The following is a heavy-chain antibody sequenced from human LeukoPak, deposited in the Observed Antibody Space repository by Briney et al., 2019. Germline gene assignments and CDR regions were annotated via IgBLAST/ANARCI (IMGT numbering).Heavy chain of an antibody. Sequence: PGGSLRLSCAASGFTVSSYYMNWVRQAPGKGLVWVSRIASDGSSTTYADSVKGRFSISRDNAKNTLYLQMNSLRVEDTAVYYCARGRPHGNDYWGQGTLVTVSS. CDR1: GFTVSSYY. CDR2: IASDGSST. V-gene: IGHV3-74*01. J-gene: IGHJ4*02. D-gene: IGHD4-23*01. CDR3: ARGRPHGNDY.